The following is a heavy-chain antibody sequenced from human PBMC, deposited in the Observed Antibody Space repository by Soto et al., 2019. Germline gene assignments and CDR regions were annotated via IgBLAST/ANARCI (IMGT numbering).Heavy chain of an antibody. CDR3: ARFPHYDILTGLADY. CDR1: GGTFSSYA. V-gene: IGHV1-69*13. Sequence: ASVKVSCKASGGTFSSYAISWVRQAPGQGLEWMGGIIPIFGTANYAQKFQGRVTITADESTSTAYMELSSLRSEDTAVYYCARFPHYDILTGLADYWGQGTLVTVSS. CDR2: IIPIFGTA. D-gene: IGHD3-9*01. J-gene: IGHJ4*02.